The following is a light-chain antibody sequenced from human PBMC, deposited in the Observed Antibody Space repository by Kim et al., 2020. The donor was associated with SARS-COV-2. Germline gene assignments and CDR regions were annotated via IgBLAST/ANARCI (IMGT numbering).Light chain of an antibody. CDR1: QSISSY. J-gene: IGKJ4*01. CDR2: AAS. CDR3: QQSYSTPLT. V-gene: IGKV1-39*01. Sequence: SACGRDRVTITCRASQSISSYLNWYQQKPGKAPKLLIYAASSLQSGVPSRFSGSGSGTDFTLPISSLQPEDFATYYCQQSYSTPLTFGGGTKVEI.